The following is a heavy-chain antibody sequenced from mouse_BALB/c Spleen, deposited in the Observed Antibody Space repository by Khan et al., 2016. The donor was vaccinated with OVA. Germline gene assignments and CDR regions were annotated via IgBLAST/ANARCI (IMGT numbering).Heavy chain of an antibody. D-gene: IGHD2-3*01. CDR3: ARPSYDPRDFEV. J-gene: IGHJ1*01. CDR2: IAPANGNT. Sequence: VQLQQSGAELVKPGASVKLSCTASGFNIKDTYLHWVKQRPEQGLEWIGRIAPANGNTQYDPKFPGKATLTSDTSSNTSYLKLNSLTSEYTAVYYCARPSYDPRDFEVWGAGTTVTVSS. CDR1: GFNIKDTY. V-gene: IGHV14-3*02.